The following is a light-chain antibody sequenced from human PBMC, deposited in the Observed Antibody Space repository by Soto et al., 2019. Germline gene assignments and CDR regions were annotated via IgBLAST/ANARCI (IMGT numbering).Light chain of an antibody. J-gene: IGKJ5*01. CDR2: KAS. CDR3: QQYNSYPIT. V-gene: IGKV1-5*03. Sequence: DIQMTQSPSTLSGSVGDRVTITCRASQTISSWLAWYQQKPGKAPKLLIYKASTLKSGVPPRFSGSGSGTEFTLTISSLQPDDFATYYCQQYNSYPITFGQGTRLEIK. CDR1: QTISSW.